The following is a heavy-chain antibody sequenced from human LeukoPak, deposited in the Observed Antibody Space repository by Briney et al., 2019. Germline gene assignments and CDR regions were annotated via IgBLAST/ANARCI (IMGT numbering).Heavy chain of an antibody. V-gene: IGHV4-61*02. CDR2: IYTSGST. Sequence: SQTLSLTCTVSGGSISSGSYYWSWIRQPAGKGLEWIGRIYTSGSTNYNPSLKSRVTISVDTSKNQFSLKLSSVTAAHTAVYYCARVSGGTRDYWGQGTLVTVSS. CDR1: GGSISSGSYY. CDR3: ARVSGGTRDY. D-gene: IGHD2-15*01. J-gene: IGHJ4*02.